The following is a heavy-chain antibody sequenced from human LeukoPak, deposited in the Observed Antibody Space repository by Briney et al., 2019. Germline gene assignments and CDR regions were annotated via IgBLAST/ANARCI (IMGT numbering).Heavy chain of an antibody. Sequence: SGGSLRLSCAASGFTFSSYSMNWVRQAPGKGLEWVSSISSSSSYIYYADSVKGRFTISRDNAKNSLYLQMNSLRAEDTAVYYCARAMTHYYDSSGYYGPAQVDYWGQGTLVTVSS. CDR2: ISSSSSYI. J-gene: IGHJ4*02. V-gene: IGHV3-21*01. CDR3: ARAMTHYYDSSGYYGPAQVDY. D-gene: IGHD3-22*01. CDR1: GFTFSSYS.